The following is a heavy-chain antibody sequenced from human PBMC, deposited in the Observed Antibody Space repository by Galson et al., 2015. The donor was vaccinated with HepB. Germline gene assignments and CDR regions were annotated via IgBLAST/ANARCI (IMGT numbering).Heavy chain of an antibody. V-gene: IGHV3-30*18. CDR1: GFTFITYG. CDR3: AKEQVLDYYGSGSEFDY. CDR2: ISYDGINK. D-gene: IGHD3-10*01. J-gene: IGHJ4*02. Sequence: SLRLSCAASGFTFITYGMHWVRQAPGKGLEWLALISYDGINKYYADSVKGRFTISRDNSNNTLYLQMNSLTAEDTAVYYCAKEQVLDYYGSGSEFDYWGQGTLVTVSS.